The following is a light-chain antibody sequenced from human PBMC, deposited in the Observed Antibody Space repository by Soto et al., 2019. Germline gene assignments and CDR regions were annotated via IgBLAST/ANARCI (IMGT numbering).Light chain of an antibody. CDR3: GTWDSSLSSWV. CDR1: SSNIGNNY. CDR2: DNN. Sequence: QSVLTQPPSVSAAPGQKVTISCSGSSSNIGNNYVSWYQQFPGKAPKFLNYDNNKRPSGNPDRFSGSKSGTSATLDITGLQTGDEADYYCGTWDSSLSSWVFGGGTKVTVL. V-gene: IGLV1-51*01. J-gene: IGLJ3*02.